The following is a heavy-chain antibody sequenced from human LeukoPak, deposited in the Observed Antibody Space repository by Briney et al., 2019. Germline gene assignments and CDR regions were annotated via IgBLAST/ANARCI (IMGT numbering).Heavy chain of an antibody. CDR3: LTSVTAADTALYYCARGPYCGGDCYLNSWYFDL. D-gene: IGHD2-21*01. V-gene: IGHV4-34*01. J-gene: IGHJ2*01. Sequence: SETLSLTCAVYGGSFGGYYWSWIRQPPGKGLEWIGEINHSGSTNYNPSLKSRVTISVDTSKNQFSLKLSSVDTSKNQFSLKLTSVTAADTALYYCARGPYCGGDCYLNSWYFDLWGRGTLVTVSS. CDR2: INHSGST. CDR1: GGSFGGYY.